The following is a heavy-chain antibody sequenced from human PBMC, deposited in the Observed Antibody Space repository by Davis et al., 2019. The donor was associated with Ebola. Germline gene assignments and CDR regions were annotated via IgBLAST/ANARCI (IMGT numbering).Heavy chain of an antibody. CDR2: ISDGGRSI. Sequence: PGGSLRLSCAASGFTFSSYTMNWVRQAPGKGLEWVSTISDGGRSIHYADSVKGRFTISRDDSKNTLFLQMNTLRAEDTAVYYCTTRLVNHFDYWGQGTLVTVSS. V-gene: IGHV3-23*01. J-gene: IGHJ4*02. D-gene: IGHD6-19*01. CDR3: TTRLVNHFDY. CDR1: GFTFSSYT.